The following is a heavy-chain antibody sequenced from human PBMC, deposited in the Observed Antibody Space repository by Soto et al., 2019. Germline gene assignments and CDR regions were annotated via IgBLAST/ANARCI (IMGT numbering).Heavy chain of an antibody. V-gene: IGHV1-18*01. D-gene: IGHD3-16*01. J-gene: IGHJ6*02. CDR2: ISPYSGNT. CDR3: ARVDNYVPPPPQDV. Sequence: QVQLVQSGDEVRKPGSSVKVSCKASGYIFVNYGIAWVRQAPGQGLEWMGWISPYSGNTHYASKVQGRLTMTTETSTSQPYMDLGSLTPHHTAVYYCARVDNYVPPPPQDVWGQGPTFTVSS. CDR1: GYIFVNYG.